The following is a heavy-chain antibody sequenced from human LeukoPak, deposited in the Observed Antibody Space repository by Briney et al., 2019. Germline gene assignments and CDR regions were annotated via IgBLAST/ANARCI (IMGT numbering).Heavy chain of an antibody. D-gene: IGHD3-16*02. CDR3: ARSRAEKVPIWGSYPHHDAFDI. J-gene: IGHJ3*02. CDR2: IYPGDSDT. CDR1: GYSFANYW. V-gene: IGHV5-51*01. Sequence: GESLKISCKGSGYSFANYWIGWVGQMPGKGLEGMGIIYPGDSDTTYKPSFQGQVTISADKSISTAHLQWSSLKASDPAMYYCARSRAEKVPIWGSYPHHDAFDIWGQGTRVTVS.